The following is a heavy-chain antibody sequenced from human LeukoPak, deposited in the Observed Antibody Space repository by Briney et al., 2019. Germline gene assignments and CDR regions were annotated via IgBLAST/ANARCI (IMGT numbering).Heavy chain of an antibody. J-gene: IGHJ4*02. CDR2: INSDGSST. CDR3: ARDGPYWDVDY. D-gene: IGHD2-8*02. CDR1: GFTFSSYW. V-gene: IGHV3-74*01. Sequence: GGSLRLSCAASGFTFSSYWMHWARQAPGKGLVWVSRINSDGSSTRYDEFLGGRFTISRDNAKNTLYLQMNSLRAEDTAFYYCARDGPYWDVDYGGRENGDTVSS.